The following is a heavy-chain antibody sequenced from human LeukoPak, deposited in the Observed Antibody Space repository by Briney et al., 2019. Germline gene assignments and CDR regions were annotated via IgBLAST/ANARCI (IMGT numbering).Heavy chain of an antibody. J-gene: IGHJ4*02. CDR3: AKARTANDYGAGSFYKGFDS. V-gene: IGHV3-23*01. D-gene: IGHD3-10*01. CDR2: VSASGFT. Sequence: GGSLRLSCVASGFSAFGLSSYAMSWVRQAPGKGLEWVSVVSASGFTSYADSVKGRFTLSRDKSKNTVYLDMDTLRAEETALYYCAKARTANDYGAGSFYKGFDSWGQGTLVTVSS. CDR1: GFSAFGLSSYA.